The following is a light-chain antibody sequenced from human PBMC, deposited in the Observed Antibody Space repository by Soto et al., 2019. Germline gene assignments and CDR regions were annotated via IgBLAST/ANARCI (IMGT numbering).Light chain of an antibody. V-gene: IGLV3-21*04. J-gene: IGLJ2*01. CDR3: QVWDSSGDHPV. CDR2: YDR. CDR1: YIGGKS. Sequence: SYELTQPPSVSLAPGKTASITCGGHYIGGKSVHWYQQKPGQAPVLVIYYDRDRPSGIPERFSGSNSGNTATLNISRVEAGDEADYYCQVWDSSGDHPVFGGGTKVTVL.